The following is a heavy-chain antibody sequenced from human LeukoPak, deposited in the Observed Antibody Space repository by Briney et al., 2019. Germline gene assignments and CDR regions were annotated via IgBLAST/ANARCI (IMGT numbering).Heavy chain of an antibody. CDR2: IYSGGST. Sequence: GGSLRLSCAASGFTVSSNYMSWVRQAPGKGLEWVSVIYSGGSTYYADSVKGRFTISRDSSKNTLYLQMNSLRAEDTAVYYCAKVGCSSTSCYLFQHWGQGTLVTVSS. CDR3: AKVGCSSTSCYLFQH. D-gene: IGHD2-2*01. J-gene: IGHJ1*01. V-gene: IGHV3-53*01. CDR1: GFTVSSNY.